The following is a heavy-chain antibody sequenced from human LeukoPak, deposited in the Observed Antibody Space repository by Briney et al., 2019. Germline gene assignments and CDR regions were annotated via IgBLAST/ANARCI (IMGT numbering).Heavy chain of an antibody. CDR2: ISGSGGST. Sequence: QAGGSLRLSCAASGFTFSSYAMSWVRQAPGKGLEWVSAISGSGGSTYYADSVKGRFTISRDNSKNTLYLQMNSLRAEDTAVYYCAKDYGDYVDFCYFDYWGQGTLVTVSS. CDR3: AKDYGDYVDFCYFDY. CDR1: GFTFSSYA. D-gene: IGHD4-17*01. J-gene: IGHJ4*02. V-gene: IGHV3-23*01.